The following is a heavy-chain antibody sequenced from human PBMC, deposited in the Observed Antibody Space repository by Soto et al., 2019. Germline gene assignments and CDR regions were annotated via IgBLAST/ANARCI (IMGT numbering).Heavy chain of an antibody. CDR1: GFTFSSHS. D-gene: IGHD3-10*01. J-gene: IGHJ4*02. CDR2: IYAGGGTT. CDR3: AKDLIRGDGYVDFDY. V-gene: IGHV3-23*04. Sequence: EVQLVESGGDLVKPGGSLKLSCAASGFTFSSHSMNWVRQAPGKGLEWVSTIYAGGGTTHYAESVKGRFTISRDNSNNRLYLQLNNLRAEDTAVYFCAKDLIRGDGYVDFDYWGQGTLVTVSS.